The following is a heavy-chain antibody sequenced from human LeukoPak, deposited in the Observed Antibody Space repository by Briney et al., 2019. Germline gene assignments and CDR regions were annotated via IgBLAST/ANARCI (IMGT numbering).Heavy chain of an antibody. Sequence: GGPLRLSCAASGSPFRTPGMYGGGRAPGRELVWGSRTSGDGSLTSYADSVKGRFTISRDNAKDTLYLQMTSLRVEDTAVYSCASLLTPYHGSGGGGMDVWGQGTTVTVSS. CDR1: GSPFRTPG. V-gene: IGHV3-74*01. D-gene: IGHD3-10*01. J-gene: IGHJ6*02. CDR3: ASLLTPYHGSGGGGMDV. CDR2: TSGDGSLT.